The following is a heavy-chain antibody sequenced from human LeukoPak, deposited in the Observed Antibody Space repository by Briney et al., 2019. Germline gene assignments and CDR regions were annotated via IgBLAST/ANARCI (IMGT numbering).Heavy chain of an antibody. CDR2: ISGSGGST. CDR1: GFIFSSYA. J-gene: IGHJ6*03. D-gene: IGHD3-16*01. V-gene: IGHV3-23*01. Sequence: PGGSLRLSCAASGFIFSSYAMSWVRQAPGKGLEWVSTISGSGGSTYYADSVKGRFTISRDNSKNTVYLQMNSLRAEDTAVYYCARDAHYDYVWGSYDYYYYMDVWGKGTTVTVSS. CDR3: ARDAHYDYVWGSYDYYYYMDV.